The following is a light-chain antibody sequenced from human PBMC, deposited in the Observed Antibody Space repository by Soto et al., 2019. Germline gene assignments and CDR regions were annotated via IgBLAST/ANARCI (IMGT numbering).Light chain of an antibody. J-gene: IGKJ1*01. CDR2: GAS. V-gene: IGKV3-15*01. CDR3: QQYNNWPPDRT. Sequence: EIVMTQSPATLSVSPGERATLSCRASRTVGSNVAWDQQKLGQAPRLLIYGASTRATGIPARFSGSGSGTEITLTISSLRSEDFAIYFCQQYNNWPPDRTFGQGTMVEIK. CDR1: RTVGSN.